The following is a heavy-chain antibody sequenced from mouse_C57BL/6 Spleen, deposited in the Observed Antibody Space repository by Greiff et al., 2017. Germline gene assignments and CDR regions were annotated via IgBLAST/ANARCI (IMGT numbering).Heavy chain of an antibody. CDR1: GYTFTDYY. Sequence: DVQLQESGPVLVKPGASVKMSCKASGYTFTDYYMNWVKQSHGKSLEWIGVINPYNGGTSYNQKFKGKATLTVDKSSSTAYMELNSLTSEDSAVYYCARYYYGSSLDYWGQGTTLTVSS. CDR3: ARYYYGSSLDY. J-gene: IGHJ2*01. CDR2: INPYNGGT. D-gene: IGHD1-1*01. V-gene: IGHV1-19*01.